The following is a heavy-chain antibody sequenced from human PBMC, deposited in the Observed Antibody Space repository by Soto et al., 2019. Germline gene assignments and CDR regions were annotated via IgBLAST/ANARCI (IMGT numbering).Heavy chain of an antibody. J-gene: IGHJ4*02. D-gene: IGHD1-26*01. CDR2: IWFDGSNK. CDR3: ARDAKSVETTGGFDY. CDR1: GFTFSSYG. Sequence: PGGSLRLSCAASGFTFSSYGMHWVRQAPCKGLEWVAGIWFDGSNKYYADSVKGRFTISRDNSRNTLYLQMNGLRAEDTAVYYCARDAKSVETTGGFDYWGQGTLVTVSS. V-gene: IGHV3-33*01.